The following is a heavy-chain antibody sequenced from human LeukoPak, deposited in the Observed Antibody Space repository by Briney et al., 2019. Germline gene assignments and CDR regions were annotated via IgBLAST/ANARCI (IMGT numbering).Heavy chain of an antibody. CDR3: ARGGGYSYGSFDY. J-gene: IGHJ4*02. D-gene: IGHD5-18*01. CDR1: GFTFSSYA. CDR2: ISGSGDNT. V-gene: IGHV3-23*01. Sequence: GGSLRLSCAASGFTFSSYAMSWVRQAPGKGLEWVSGISGSGDNTYYADSVKGRFTISRDNSKNTLHLQMNSLRAEDTAVYYCARGGGYSYGSFDYWGQGTLVTVSS.